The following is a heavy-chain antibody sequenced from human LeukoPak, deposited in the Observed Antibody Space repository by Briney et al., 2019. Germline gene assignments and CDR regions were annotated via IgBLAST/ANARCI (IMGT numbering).Heavy chain of an antibody. CDR2: IYHSGST. V-gene: IGHV4-38-2*01. CDR3: ARLGYSSGWYYFDY. D-gene: IGHD6-19*01. CDR1: GYSISSGYY. Sequence: PSETLSLTCAVSGYSISSGYYWGWIRQPPGKGLEWIGSIYHSGSTYYNPSLKSRVTISVDTSKNQFSLKLSSVTAADTAVYYCARLGYSSGWYYFDYWGQGTLVTVSS. J-gene: IGHJ4*02.